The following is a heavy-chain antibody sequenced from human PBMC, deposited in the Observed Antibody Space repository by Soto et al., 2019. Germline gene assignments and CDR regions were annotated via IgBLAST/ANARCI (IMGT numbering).Heavy chain of an antibody. J-gene: IGHJ4*02. D-gene: IGHD3-22*01. Sequence: VPLVESGGGLVQPGRSLRLSCAASGFTFDDYAMSWVRQGPGKGLEWVSGISWNSDIIDYADSVKGRFTISRDNTKNSLYLQMNSLRTDDTALYYCAKGHRRFFEDSSGYYVHFDNWGPGTLVTVSS. CDR1: GFTFDDYA. CDR3: AKGHRRFFEDSSGYYVHFDN. V-gene: IGHV3-9*01. CDR2: ISWNSDII.